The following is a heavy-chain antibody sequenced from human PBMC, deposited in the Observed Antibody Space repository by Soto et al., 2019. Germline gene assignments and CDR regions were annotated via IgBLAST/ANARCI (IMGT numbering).Heavy chain of an antibody. D-gene: IGHD3-22*01. Sequence: PSETLSLTCTVSGGSVSSCSYYWSWIRQPPGKGLEWIGYIYYSGSTNYNPSLKSRVTISVDTSKNQFSLKLSPVTAADTAVYYCARDLSHYVSSGYYLGETFDYWGQGTLVTVS. CDR2: IYYSGST. CDR3: ARDLSHYVSSGYYLGETFDY. V-gene: IGHV4-61*01. CDR1: GGSVSSCSYY. J-gene: IGHJ4*02.